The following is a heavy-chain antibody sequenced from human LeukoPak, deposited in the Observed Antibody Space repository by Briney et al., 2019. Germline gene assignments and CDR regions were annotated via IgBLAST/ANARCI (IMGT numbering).Heavy chain of an antibody. CDR1: GGTFSSYA. CDR2: IIPILGIA. D-gene: IGHD3-3*01. CDR3: ARDLGIFGVVYWSDP. V-gene: IGHV1-69*04. J-gene: IGHJ5*02. Sequence: SVKVSCKASGGTFSSYAISWVRQAPGQGLEWMGRIIPILGIANYAQKFQGRVTITADKSTSTAYMELSSLGSEDTAVYYCARDLGIFGVVYWSDPWGQGTLVTVSS.